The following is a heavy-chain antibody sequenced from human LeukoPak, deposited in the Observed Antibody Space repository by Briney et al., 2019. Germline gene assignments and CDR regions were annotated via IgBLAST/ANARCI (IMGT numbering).Heavy chain of an antibody. J-gene: IGHJ6*02. CDR3: ARDMKAAAGTGWGNYYYGMDV. Sequence: GGSLRLSCAASGFTFSGSALHWVRQASGKGLEWVSYISSSGSTIYYADSVKGRFTISRDNAKNSLYLQMNSLRAEDTAVYYCARDMKAAAGTGWGNYYYGMDVWGQGTTVTVSS. D-gene: IGHD6-13*01. V-gene: IGHV3-48*04. CDR1: GFTFSGSA. CDR2: ISSSGSTI.